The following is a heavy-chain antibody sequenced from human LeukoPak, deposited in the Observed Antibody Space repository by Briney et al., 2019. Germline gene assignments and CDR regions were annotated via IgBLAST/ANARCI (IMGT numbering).Heavy chain of an antibody. CDR3: ARQGGYCSGGSCYSKYYFDY. CDR2: INHSGST. CDR1: GGSFSGYY. V-gene: IGHV4-34*01. Sequence: PSETLSLTCAVYGGSFSGYYWSWIRQPPGKGLEWIGEINHSGSTNYNPSLKSRVTISVDTSKNQFSLRLSSVTAADTAVYYCARQGGYCSGGSCYSKYYFDYWGQGTLVTVSS. J-gene: IGHJ4*02. D-gene: IGHD2-15*01.